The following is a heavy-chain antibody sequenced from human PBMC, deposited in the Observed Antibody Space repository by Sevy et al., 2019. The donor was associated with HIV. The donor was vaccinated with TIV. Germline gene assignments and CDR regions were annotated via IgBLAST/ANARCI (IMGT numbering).Heavy chain of an antibody. Sequence: GESLKISCAASRFTFRSYGMHWVRQAPGKGLEWVALIWHDETNQYYADSVKGRFTISRDNSKNTLYLQMNGLRVEDTAVYYCARDSQDYGDYYYGMDVWGQGTTVTVSS. J-gene: IGHJ6*02. V-gene: IGHV3-33*01. CDR3: ARDSQDYGDYYYGMDV. D-gene: IGHD4-17*01. CDR1: RFTFRSYG. CDR2: IWHDETNQ.